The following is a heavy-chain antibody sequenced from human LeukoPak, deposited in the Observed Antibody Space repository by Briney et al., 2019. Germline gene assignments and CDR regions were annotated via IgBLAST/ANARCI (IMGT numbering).Heavy chain of an antibody. CDR2: INHSGST. V-gene: IGHV4-34*01. CDR3: ARAHDLNTYCSGGSCYSGAFDI. J-gene: IGHJ3*02. D-gene: IGHD2-15*01. CDR1: GGSFSGYY. Sequence: SETLSLTCAVYGGSFSGYYWSWIRQSPGKGLEWIGEINHSGSTNYNPSLKSRVTISVDTSKNQFSLKLSSVTAADTAVYYCARAHDLNTYCSGGSCYSGAFDIWGQGTMVTVSS.